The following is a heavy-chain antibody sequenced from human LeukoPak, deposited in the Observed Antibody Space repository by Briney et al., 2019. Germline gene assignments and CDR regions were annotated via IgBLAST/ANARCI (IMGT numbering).Heavy chain of an antibody. J-gene: IGHJ4*02. CDR1: EFTFSGSA. Sequence: PGGSLRLSCAASEFTFSGSAIYWVRQASGKGLGWVARIRNDANTDATTYAASVQGRFTFCRDDSQNTAYLQMNSLKPGDTAVYYSNSGNHLDYWGQGTLVTVSS. V-gene: IGHV3-73*01. CDR3: NSGNHLDY. CDR2: IRNDANTDAT. D-gene: IGHD1-14*01.